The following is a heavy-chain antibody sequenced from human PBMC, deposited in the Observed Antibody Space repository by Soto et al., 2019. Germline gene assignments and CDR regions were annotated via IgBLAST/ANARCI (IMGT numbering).Heavy chain of an antibody. CDR3: AKQFDLGGLEDY. CDR2: ISHDGNSK. CDR1: GFTFSDHG. D-gene: IGHD1-1*01. Sequence: GGSLRLSCAASGFTFSDHGMHWVRQAPGKGLEWVAVISHDGNSKYYGDSVKGRFTVSRDNSNNMAYLQMNSLRLEDTAMYYCAKQFDLGGLEDYSGQGTLVTVSS. J-gene: IGHJ4*02. V-gene: IGHV3-30*18.